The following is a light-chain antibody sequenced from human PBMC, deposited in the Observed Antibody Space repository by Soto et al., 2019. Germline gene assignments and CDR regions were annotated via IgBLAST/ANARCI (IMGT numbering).Light chain of an antibody. CDR2: GAS. J-gene: IGKJ1*01. CDR1: QSVSSN. Sequence: EIVMTQSPATLSVSPGERATLSCRASQSVSSNLAWYQQKPGQAPRLLIYGASTRATGIPARFSGSWSGTEFILTISSLQSEDFAVYYCQHYDNWPRTFGQGTKVDIK. V-gene: IGKV3-15*01. CDR3: QHYDNWPRT.